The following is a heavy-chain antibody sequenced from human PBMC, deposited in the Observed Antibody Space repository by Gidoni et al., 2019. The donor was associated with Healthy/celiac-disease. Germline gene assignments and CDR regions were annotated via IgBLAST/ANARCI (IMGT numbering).Heavy chain of an antibody. V-gene: IGHV4-59*01. CDR3: ARESTAAAGPQFDY. D-gene: IGHD6-13*01. CDR2: IYYSGST. CDR1: ACSFSSYY. Sequence: QVQLQESGPGLVTPSETLSLTCTASACSFSSYYWSWIRQPPGKGLEWIGYIYYSGSTNYNPSLKSRVTISVDTSKNQFSLKLSSVTAADTAVYYCARESTAAAGPQFDYWGQGTLVTVSS. J-gene: IGHJ4*02.